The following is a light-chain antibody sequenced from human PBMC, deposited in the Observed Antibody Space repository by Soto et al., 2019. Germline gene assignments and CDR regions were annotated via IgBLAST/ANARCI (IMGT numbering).Light chain of an antibody. CDR1: QSVLYSSNGKNY. Sequence: DMVLTQSPDSLAVSLGGRATIKCKSSQSVLYSSNGKNYLAWYQQKPGQPPNLLIYWASTRKSGVPDRFSGSGSGTDFTLTISSLQAEDVAVYYCQQYDTLPITFGQGTRLEIK. J-gene: IGKJ5*01. CDR3: QQYDTLPIT. CDR2: WAS. V-gene: IGKV4-1*01.